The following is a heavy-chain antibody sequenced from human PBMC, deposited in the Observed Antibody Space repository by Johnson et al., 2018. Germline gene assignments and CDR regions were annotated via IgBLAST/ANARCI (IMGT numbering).Heavy chain of an antibody. CDR1: GYNFTDYW. Sequence: EVQLVESGAEVKKXGESLKISCKGSGYNFTDYWIGWVRQMPGKGLESMGIIFPGDSDTRYSPSFQGQVTISADKSFSTAYLQWSSLKASDTAIYYCARRSKNDDAFDIWGRGTMVTVSS. D-gene: IGHD1-1*01. CDR2: IFPGDSDT. J-gene: IGHJ3*02. CDR3: ARRSKNDDAFDI. V-gene: IGHV5-51*01.